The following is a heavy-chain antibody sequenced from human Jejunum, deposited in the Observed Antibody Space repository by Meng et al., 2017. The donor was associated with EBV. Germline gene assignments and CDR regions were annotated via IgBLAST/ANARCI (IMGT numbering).Heavy chain of an antibody. J-gene: IGHJ4*02. V-gene: IGHV3-15*01. Sequence: QLGGSGGGLVKPGESLRLSCAASGFTFTNSHMTWVRQAPGKGLEWVGRIKRTTDGGTTDYAAPVKGRFTISRDDSKNTLYLQMNSLKTEDTAVYYCTDVGGDMIWGQGILVTVSS. CDR2: IKRTTDGGTT. CDR1: GFTFTNSH. D-gene: IGHD3-16*01. CDR3: TDVGGDMI.